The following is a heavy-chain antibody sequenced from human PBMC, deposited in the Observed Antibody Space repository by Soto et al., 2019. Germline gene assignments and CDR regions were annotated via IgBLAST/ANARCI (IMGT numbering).Heavy chain of an antibody. V-gene: IGHV4-59*08. CDR2: IYYSGST. Sequence: PSETLSLTCTVSGGSISSYYWSWIRQPPGKGLEWIGYIYYSGSTNYNPSLKSRVTISVDTSKNQFSLKLSSVAAADTAVYYCARHIKYYDILTGYPRVGFDPWGQGTLVTVS. D-gene: IGHD3-9*01. CDR3: ARHIKYYDILTGYPRVGFDP. CDR1: GGSISSYY. J-gene: IGHJ5*02.